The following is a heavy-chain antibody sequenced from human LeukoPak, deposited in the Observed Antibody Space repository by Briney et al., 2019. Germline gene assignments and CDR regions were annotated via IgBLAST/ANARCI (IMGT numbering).Heavy chain of an antibody. V-gene: IGHV3-48*04. CDR1: GFTFSSYG. J-gene: IGHJ5*02. D-gene: IGHD6-19*01. CDR3: ARGGWPNWFDP. CDR2: ISISGSSK. Sequence: GGSLILSCAASGFTFSSYGMHWVRQAPGKGLEWVSYISISGSSKIYTDSVKGRFTISRDNAKNSLYLQMNSLRAEDTAVYYCARGGWPNWFDPWGQGTLVSVSS.